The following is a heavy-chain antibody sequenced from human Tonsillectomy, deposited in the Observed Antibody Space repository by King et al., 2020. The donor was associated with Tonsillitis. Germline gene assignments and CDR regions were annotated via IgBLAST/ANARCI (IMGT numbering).Heavy chain of an antibody. J-gene: IGHJ2*01. CDR1: GGSLSSGTYY. CDR2: IYARVGT. V-gene: IGHV4-61*02. D-gene: IGHD1-26*01. CDR3: VRQYSSSHYWNWYLDL. Sequence: QLQESGPGLVKPAQTLSVTCTVSGGSLSSGTYYWTWIRQSAGKGLEWIGRIYARVGTDYNPSLKSRVTMSIDTSTNQLSLEMKSVTAADTAVYFFVRQYSSSHYWNWYLDLWGRGTLVTVSS.